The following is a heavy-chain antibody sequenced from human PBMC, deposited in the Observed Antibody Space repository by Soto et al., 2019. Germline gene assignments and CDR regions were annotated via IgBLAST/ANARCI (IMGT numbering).Heavy chain of an antibody. J-gene: IGHJ4*02. CDR2: INAANGNT. Sequence: XSVKVSCKASGYTFTNYAIHWVRHTPGQRLEWMGWINAANGNTKYSQKFQGRVTFTRDTSASIAYMELSSLRYEHTAVYYCARGSFPGPAVASPGDYWGLGTLVTVSS. CDR1: GYTFTNYA. CDR3: ARGSFPGPAVASPGDY. V-gene: IGHV1-3*01. D-gene: IGHD6-19*01.